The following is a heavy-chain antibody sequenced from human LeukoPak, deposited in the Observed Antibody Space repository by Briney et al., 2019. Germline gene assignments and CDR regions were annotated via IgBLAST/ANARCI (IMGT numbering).Heavy chain of an antibody. CDR3: ARLTAGYCSGGSCPPYYYMDV. CDR2: ISYDGSNK. J-gene: IGHJ6*03. CDR1: GFTLSSYA. D-gene: IGHD2-15*01. Sequence: TGGSLRLSCAASGFTLSSYAMHWVRQAPGKGLEWVAVISYDGSNKYYADSVKGRFTISRDNSKNTLYLQMNSLRAEDTAVYYCARLTAGYCSGGSCPPYYYMDVWGKGTTVTISS. V-gene: IGHV3-30*04.